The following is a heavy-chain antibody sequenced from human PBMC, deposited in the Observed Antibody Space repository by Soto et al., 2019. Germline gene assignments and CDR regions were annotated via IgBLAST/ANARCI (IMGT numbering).Heavy chain of an antibody. CDR1: GYTFTSYA. V-gene: IGHV1-3*01. CDR3: ARYRYCSSTSCLEYNWFAP. D-gene: IGHD2-2*01. J-gene: IGHJ5*02. CDR2: INAGNGNT. Sequence: GASVKVSCKASGYTFTSYAMHWVRQAPGQRLEWMGWINAGNGNTKYSQKFQGRVTITRDTSASTAYMELSSLRSEDTAVYYCARYRYCSSTSCLEYNWFAPWGQGTLVTVSS.